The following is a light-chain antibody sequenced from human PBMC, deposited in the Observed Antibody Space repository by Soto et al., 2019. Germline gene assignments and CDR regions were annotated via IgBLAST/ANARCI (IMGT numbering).Light chain of an antibody. Sequence: VLTQSPGTLSLSPGVRATLSCRSSQSVSSSYLAWYQQKPGQAPRLLIYGASNRATGIPDRFSGSGSGTDFTLTISRLEPEDFAMYFCQQYVSSPQTFGQGTKVDI. CDR1: QSVSSSY. CDR2: GAS. V-gene: IGKV3-20*01. CDR3: QQYVSSPQT. J-gene: IGKJ1*01.